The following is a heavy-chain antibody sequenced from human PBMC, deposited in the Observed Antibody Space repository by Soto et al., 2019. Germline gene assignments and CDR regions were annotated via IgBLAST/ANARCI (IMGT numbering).Heavy chain of an antibody. CDR2: INAGNGNT. CDR1: GYTFTSYA. CDR3: SRGDWWLFDY. Sequence: QVQLVQSGAEEKKPGASVKVSCKASGYTFTSYAIHWVRQAPGQRLEWMGWINAGNGNTKYSQKFQGRVTITRDTSASTAYMELSSLKSEDTAVYYCSRGDWWLFDYWGQGTLVTVSS. D-gene: IGHD2-8*02. J-gene: IGHJ4*02. V-gene: IGHV1-3*05.